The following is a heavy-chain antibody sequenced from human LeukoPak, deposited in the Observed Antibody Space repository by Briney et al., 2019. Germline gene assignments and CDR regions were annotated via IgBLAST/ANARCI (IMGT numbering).Heavy chain of an antibody. CDR1: GGSFSGYY. CDR2: INHSGST. D-gene: IGHD2-2*01. J-gene: IGHJ4*02. V-gene: IGHV4-34*01. Sequence: KPSETLSLTCAVYGGSFSGYYWSWIRQPPGKGLEWIGEINHSGSTNYNPSLKSRVTISVDTSKNQFSLKLSSVTAADTAVYYCARRYCSSTSCYSNSGFDYWGQGTLVTVSS. CDR3: ARRYCSSTSCYSNSGFDY.